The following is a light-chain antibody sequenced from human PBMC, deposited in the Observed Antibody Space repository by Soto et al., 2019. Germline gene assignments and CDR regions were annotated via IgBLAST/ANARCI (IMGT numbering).Light chain of an antibody. CDR1: QSISSY. Sequence: DIPMTQSPSSLSASVGDRVTITCRASQSISSYLNWYQQKPGKAPKLLIYAASSLQSGVRSRFSGSGSGTDFTLTISSLQPEDFANYYCQQSYSTPQTFGQGTKVEIK. V-gene: IGKV1-39*01. CDR3: QQSYSTPQT. J-gene: IGKJ1*01. CDR2: AAS.